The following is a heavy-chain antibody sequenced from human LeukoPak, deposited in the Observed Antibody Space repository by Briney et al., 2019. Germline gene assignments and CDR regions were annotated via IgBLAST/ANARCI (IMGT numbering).Heavy chain of an antibody. CDR2: INTDGSGT. V-gene: IGHV3-74*01. D-gene: IGHD1-1*01. CDR3: ARGNAHAFDI. J-gene: IGHJ3*02. Sequence: GGSLRRSYAASGFTFSSYWMHWVRQAPGKGLVWVSRINTDGSGTSYADSVKGRFTISRDNAKNTLYLQMNSLRAEDTAVYYCARGNAHAFDIWGQGTMVTVSS. CDR1: GFTFSSYW.